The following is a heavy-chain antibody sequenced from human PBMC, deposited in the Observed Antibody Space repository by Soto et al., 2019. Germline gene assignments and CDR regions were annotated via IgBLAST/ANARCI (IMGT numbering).Heavy chain of an antibody. J-gene: IGHJ4*02. CDR2: ISYDGSNK. Sequence: PGGSLRLSCAASGFTFSSYGMHWVRQALGKGLEWVAVISYDGSNKYYADSVKGRFTISRDNSKNTLYLQMNSLRAEDTAVYYCAKMSSTQYYYDSSYFDYWGQGTLVTVSS. D-gene: IGHD3-22*01. CDR3: AKMSSTQYYYDSSYFDY. CDR1: GFTFSSYG. V-gene: IGHV3-30*18.